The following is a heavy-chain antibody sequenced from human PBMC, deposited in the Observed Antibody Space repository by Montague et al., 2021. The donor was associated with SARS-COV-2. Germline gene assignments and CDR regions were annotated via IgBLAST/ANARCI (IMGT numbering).Heavy chain of an antibody. V-gene: IGHV3-21*04. CDR3: ARGDSSVTPLSYFDY. CDR1: GFTFSDYS. J-gene: IGHJ4*02. D-gene: IGHD4-17*01. Sequence: SLRLSCAVSGFTFSDYSVNWVRQAPGKGLEWVSSISGTGLFIYYADSVKGRFTISRDNAKNSVYLQMDNLRVEDTAVYFCARGDSSVTPLSYFDYSGQGTLVTGS. CDR2: ISGTGLFI.